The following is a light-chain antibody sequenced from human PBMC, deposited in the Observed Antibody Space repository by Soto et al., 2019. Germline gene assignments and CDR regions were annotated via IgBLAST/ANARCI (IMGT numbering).Light chain of an antibody. J-gene: IGKJ4*01. Sequence: EIVMTQSPGTLYAPPRERATLSCRASQNINNNLDWYHQKPGQGPRLLIYGASSKATGIPARFSGSGSGTGFSLTISSLQSEDFAIYYCQQYNNWPLTFGGGTKVEIK. CDR2: GAS. CDR3: QQYNNWPLT. CDR1: QNINNN. V-gene: IGKV3-15*01.